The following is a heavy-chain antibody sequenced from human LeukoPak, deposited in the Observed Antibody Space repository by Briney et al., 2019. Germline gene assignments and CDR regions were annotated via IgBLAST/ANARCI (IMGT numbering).Heavy chain of an antibody. V-gene: IGHV4-59*08. Sequence: PSETLSLTCTVSGGSISSYYWSWIRQPPGKGLEWVGYIYYSGSTNYNPSLKSRVTISVDTSKNQFSLKLSSVTAADTAVYYCARYSSSWHYFDYWGQGTLVTVSS. CDR2: IYYSGST. CDR3: ARYSSSWHYFDY. D-gene: IGHD6-13*01. CDR1: GGSISSYY. J-gene: IGHJ4*02.